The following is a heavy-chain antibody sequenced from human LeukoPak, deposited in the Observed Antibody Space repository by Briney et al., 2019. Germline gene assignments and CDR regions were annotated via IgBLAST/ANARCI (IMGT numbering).Heavy chain of an antibody. CDR1: GFTLTTYW. D-gene: IGHD6-25*01. V-gene: IGHV3-74*01. J-gene: IGHJ4*02. Sequence: GGSLRLSCAASGFTLTTYWMHWVRQAPGKGLVWVSRLKSDGSSTSFADSVKGRFTISRDNSKNTLYLQMNSLRAEDTAVYYCAREPVGSRGAGGDYWGQGTLVTVSS. CDR3: AREPVGSRGAGGDY. CDR2: LKSDGSST.